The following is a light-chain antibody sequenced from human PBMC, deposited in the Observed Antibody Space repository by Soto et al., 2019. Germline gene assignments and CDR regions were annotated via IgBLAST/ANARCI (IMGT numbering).Light chain of an antibody. V-gene: IGKV3-20*01. J-gene: IGKJ3*01. Sequence: EIVLTQSPGTLSLSPGERATLSCRASQSVSSSYLAWYKQKPGQAPRLLIYGASSRSTGIPDRFSGSGSWTGFTLTISRLVSEDLPVYYCQQYGSSREFTFGPGTKVDIK. CDR3: QQYGSSREFT. CDR2: GAS. CDR1: QSVSSSY.